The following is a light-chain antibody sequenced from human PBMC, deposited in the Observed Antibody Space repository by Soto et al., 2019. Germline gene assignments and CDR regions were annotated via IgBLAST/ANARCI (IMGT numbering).Light chain of an antibody. J-gene: IGKJ1*01. CDR3: QHYNNWPPWT. Sequence: IVMTQSPATLSVSPGEGVTLSCRASQSVSNNLAWYQQKPGQAPRLLIYGASTRATGIPARFSGSGSGTEFTLTISSLQSEDFAVYYCQHYNNWPPWTFGQGTKVEIK. V-gene: IGKV3-15*01. CDR1: QSVSNN. CDR2: GAS.